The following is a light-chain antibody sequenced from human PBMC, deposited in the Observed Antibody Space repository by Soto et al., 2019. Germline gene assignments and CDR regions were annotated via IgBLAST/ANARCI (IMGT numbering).Light chain of an antibody. CDR1: QSLVYSDGNTY. J-gene: IGKJ1*01. Sequence: VVMTQSPLSLPVTLGQPASISCRSSQSLVYSDGNTYFNWFLQRPGQSPRRLIYKVSNRDSGVPDRFSGSGSGTDFTLQISRVEAEDVGIYYCRQGTHWPPTFGQGTKVDI. CDR2: KVS. V-gene: IGKV2-30*01. CDR3: RQGTHWPPT.